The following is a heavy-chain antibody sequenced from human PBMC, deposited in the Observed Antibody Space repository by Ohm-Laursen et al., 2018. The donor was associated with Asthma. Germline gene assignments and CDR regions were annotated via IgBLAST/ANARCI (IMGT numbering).Heavy chain of an antibody. Sequence: SLRLSCTASGFSFSNYDVHWVRQAPGKGLEWVAVTSVDGTIKIYTDSVKGRFAISRDNSKDTLYLQMNSLRPEDTAMYYCARDQIGGSPDYFDAWGQGTLVTVSS. V-gene: IGHV3-30*09. CDR2: TSVDGTIK. CDR3: ARDQIGGSPDYFDA. J-gene: IGHJ4*02. CDR1: GFSFSNYD. D-gene: IGHD3-3*01.